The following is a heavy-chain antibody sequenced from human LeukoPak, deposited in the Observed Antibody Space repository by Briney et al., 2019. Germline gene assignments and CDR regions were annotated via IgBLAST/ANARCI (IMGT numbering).Heavy chain of an antibody. CDR2: IYHSGST. V-gene: IGHV4-30-2*01. D-gene: IGHD5-12*01. CDR1: GGSISSGGYT. CDR3: ARSRGYSGYDAFDY. Sequence: SETLSLTCAVSGGSISSGGYTWSWIRQPPRKGLEWIGYIYHSGSTYYNPSLKSRVTISVDRSKNQFSLKLSSVTAADTAVYYCARSRGYSGYDAFDYWGQGTLVTVSS. J-gene: IGHJ4*02.